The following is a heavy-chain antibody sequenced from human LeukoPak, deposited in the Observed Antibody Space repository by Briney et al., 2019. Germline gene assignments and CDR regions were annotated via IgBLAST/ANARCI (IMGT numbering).Heavy chain of an antibody. CDR1: GFTFSSYG. CDR2: ISNDGSNK. Sequence: GRSLRLSCVASGFTFSSYGMHWVRQAPGKGLEWVAVISNDGSNKYYADSVKGRFTISRDNSKNTLYLQMNSLRAEDTAVYYCAKNDWSSSFYFDYWGQGTLVTVSS. D-gene: IGHD3-9*01. V-gene: IGHV3-30*18. J-gene: IGHJ4*02. CDR3: AKNDWSSSFYFDY.